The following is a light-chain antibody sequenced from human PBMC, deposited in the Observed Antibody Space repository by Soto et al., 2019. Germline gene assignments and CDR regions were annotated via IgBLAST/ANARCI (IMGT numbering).Light chain of an antibody. Sequence: EIVLTQSPGTLSLSPGERATLSCRASQSVRSNYLAWYQQKPGQAPRLLIYGATSRATGIPDRFRGSWSGTDFTLTISRLEPEDFAVYSCQQYGSLPPTFGQGTKVEIK. CDR1: QSVRSNY. CDR3: QQYGSLPPT. V-gene: IGKV3-20*01. J-gene: IGKJ1*01. CDR2: GAT.